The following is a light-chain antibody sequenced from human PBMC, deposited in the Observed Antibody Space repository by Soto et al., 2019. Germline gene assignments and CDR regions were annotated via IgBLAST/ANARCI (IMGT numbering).Light chain of an antibody. CDR3: HRYNSVPLT. V-gene: IGKV1-27*01. Sequence: DLEMTQSASSLSASLGDTVTITCRASQGIGNYLAWYQQKPGDVPKLLIYAASTVPSGGPSRFSGSGSGTDFTLTISSLQPEDVATYFCHRYNSVPLTFGGGTKVDIK. CDR1: QGIGNY. CDR2: AAS. J-gene: IGKJ4*01.